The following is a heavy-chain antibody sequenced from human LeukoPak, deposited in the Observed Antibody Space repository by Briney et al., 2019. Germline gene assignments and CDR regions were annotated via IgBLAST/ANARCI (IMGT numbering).Heavy chain of an antibody. CDR1: GGSISSYY. V-gene: IGHV4-59*08. J-gene: IGHJ5*02. CDR2: IYYSGST. D-gene: IGHD1-26*01. Sequence: KPSETLSLTCTVSGGSISSYYWSWIRQPPGKGLEWIGYIYYSGSTNYNPSLKSRVTISVDTSKNQFSLKLSSVTAADTAVYYCARNVGSGSYYWFDPWGQGTLVTVSS. CDR3: ARNVGSGSYYWFDP.